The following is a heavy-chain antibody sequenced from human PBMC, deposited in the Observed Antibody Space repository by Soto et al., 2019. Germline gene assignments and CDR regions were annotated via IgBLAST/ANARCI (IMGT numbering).Heavy chain of an antibody. Sequence: QVQLVQSGAEVKKPGASVKVSCKASGYTFTSYYMHWVRQAPGQGLEWMGIINPSGGSTSYAQKFQGRVTMTRDTSTSTVYMELSSLRSEDTAVYYCARGIQPGITAAYYFDYWGQGTLVTVSS. CDR2: INPSGGST. J-gene: IGHJ4*02. D-gene: IGHD3-16*01. CDR3: ARGIQPGITAAYYFDY. CDR1: GYTFTSYY. V-gene: IGHV1-46*01.